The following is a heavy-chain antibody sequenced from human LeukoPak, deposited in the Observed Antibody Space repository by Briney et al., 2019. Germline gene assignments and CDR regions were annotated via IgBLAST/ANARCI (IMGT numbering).Heavy chain of an antibody. D-gene: IGHD5-18*01. CDR1: GGSISSSSYS. CDR3: ARHVLLSYSYGYVRGNYYFDY. CDR2: IYYSGST. J-gene: IGHJ4*02. V-gene: IGHV4-39*01. Sequence: KSSETLSLTCTVSGGSISSSSYSWGWIRQPPGKGLEWLVRIYYSGSTYYHRSLHSQVTISVDTSKNQFSLKLSSVTAADTAVYYCARHVLLSYSYGYVRGNYYFDYWGQGTLVTVSS.